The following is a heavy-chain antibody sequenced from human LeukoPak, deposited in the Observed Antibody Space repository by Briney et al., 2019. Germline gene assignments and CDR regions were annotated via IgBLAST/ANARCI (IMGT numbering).Heavy chain of an antibody. V-gene: IGHV1-18*01. J-gene: IGHJ6*02. CDR3: ARRIYCSTSRCYGDYYYGMDV. Sequence: GASVKLSCEASGYTFTSYGISWVRQAPGQGLEWMGWIYDYNGNTKYAQKVQGRVTMTTDTSTSTAYMELRSLRSDDTAVYYCARRIYCSTSRCYGDYYYGMDVWGQGTTVTVSS. CDR1: GYTFTSYG. CDR2: IYDYNGNT. D-gene: IGHD2-2*01.